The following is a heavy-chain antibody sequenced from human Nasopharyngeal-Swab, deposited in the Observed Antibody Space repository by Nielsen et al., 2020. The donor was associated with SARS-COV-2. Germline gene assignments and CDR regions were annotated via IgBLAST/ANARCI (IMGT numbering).Heavy chain of an antibody. V-gene: IGHV3-23*01. Sequence: GESLKISCIASEFTFNIYAMAWVRRTPGRGLQWVSGISASGGSTYYTDSVKGRFAVSRDNSRNTLYLQMHSLSVEDTALYYCAKDDVVRGDAFDIWGQGTMVTVSS. D-gene: IGHD3-10*01. CDR1: EFTFNIYA. CDR2: ISASGGST. CDR3: AKDDVVRGDAFDI. J-gene: IGHJ3*02.